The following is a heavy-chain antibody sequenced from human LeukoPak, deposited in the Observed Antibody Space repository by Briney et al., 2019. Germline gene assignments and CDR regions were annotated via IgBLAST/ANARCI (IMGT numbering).Heavy chain of an antibody. J-gene: IGHJ5*02. CDR1: GFTFNSYA. V-gene: IGHV3-23*01. CDR2: ISGTGGRT. D-gene: IGHD6-19*01. Sequence: GGSLRLSCAASGFTFNSYAMSWVRQAPGKGLEWVSAISGTGGRTYYADSVKGRFTIARDNSKNTLYLQMNSLRAEDTALYYCAREPASSGRFDPWGRGTRVAVSS. CDR3: AREPASSGRFDP.